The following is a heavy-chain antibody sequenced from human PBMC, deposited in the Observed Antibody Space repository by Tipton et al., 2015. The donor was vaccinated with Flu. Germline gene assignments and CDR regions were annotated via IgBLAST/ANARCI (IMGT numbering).Heavy chain of an antibody. Sequence: SLRLSCAASDFTFSDYAMSWVRQAPGKGLEWMAVISYDGTTEKYADSVKGRFTISRDNAKNTVYLQMNSLRPEDTAVYYCARELFDFYGSSGYPDYWGQGTLVTLSS. CDR2: ISYDGTTE. J-gene: IGHJ4*02. D-gene: IGHD3-22*01. CDR3: ARELFDFYGSSGYPDY. CDR1: DFTFSDYA. V-gene: IGHV3-30*04.